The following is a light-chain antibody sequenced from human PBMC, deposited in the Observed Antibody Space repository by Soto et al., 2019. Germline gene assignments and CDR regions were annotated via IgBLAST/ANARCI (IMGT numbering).Light chain of an antibody. CDR2: DAS. V-gene: IGKV3-15*01. J-gene: IGKJ3*01. CDR3: QQYNKWPSGI. CDR1: QSVSSN. Sequence: EIVMTQSPATLSVSPGERATLSCRASQSVSSNLAWYQQKPGQAPRLLIYDASTRATGIPVRFSGSGSGTEFTLTISSLQSEDFAFYYCQQYNKWPSGIFGPGTKVDIK.